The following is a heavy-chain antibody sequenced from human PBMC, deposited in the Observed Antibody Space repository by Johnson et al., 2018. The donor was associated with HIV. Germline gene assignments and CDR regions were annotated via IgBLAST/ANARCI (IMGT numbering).Heavy chain of an antibody. J-gene: IGHJ3*01. D-gene: IGHD5-18*01. Sequence: QVQLLESGGGVVQPGGSLRLSCAASVFTFTNYGMHWVRQAPGKGLEWVAFIRFDGGAKYYADYVKGRFTLSRDTSKNTVYLQINSLRPEDSALYYCAKGEAQEGWIQLQSYAFDFWGRGTMVTVSS. CDR3: AKGEAQEGWIQLQSYAFDF. CDR2: IRFDGGAK. V-gene: IGHV3-30*02. CDR1: VFTFTNYG.